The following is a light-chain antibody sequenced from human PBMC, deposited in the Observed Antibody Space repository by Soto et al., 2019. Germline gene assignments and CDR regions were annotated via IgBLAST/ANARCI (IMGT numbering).Light chain of an antibody. J-gene: IGLJ1*01. V-gene: IGLV2-14*01. CDR1: SGDVGGYNY. CDR3: SSYTTSSTLV. Sequence: QSVLTQPPSVSGAPGQRITISCTGTSGDVGGYNYVSWYQQHPGKAPKLMIYDVSNRPSGVSNRFSGSKSGNTASLTISGLQAEDEADYYCSSYTTSSTLVFGTGTKLTVL. CDR2: DVS.